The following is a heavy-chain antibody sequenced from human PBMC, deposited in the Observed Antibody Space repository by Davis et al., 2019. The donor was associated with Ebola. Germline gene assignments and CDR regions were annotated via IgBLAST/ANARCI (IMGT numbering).Heavy chain of an antibody. V-gene: IGHV3-66*01. CDR3: HTDLIQWMEENVDY. CDR2: IYSGGTTRYA. J-gene: IGHJ4*02. D-gene: IGHD6-19*01. CDR1: GFTVRSTY. Sequence: GGSLRLSCAASGFTVRSTYMSWVRQAPGKGLEWVSVIYSGGTTRYADYADSVKGRFTISRDYSKNTLYLQMNSLRDEDTAVYYCHTDLIQWMEENVDYWGPGTMVTVSS.